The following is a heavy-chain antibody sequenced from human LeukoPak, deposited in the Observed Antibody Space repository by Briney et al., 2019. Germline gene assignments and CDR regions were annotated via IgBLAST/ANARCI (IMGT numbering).Heavy chain of an antibody. V-gene: IGHV3-21*01. CDR2: ISSSSSYI. D-gene: IGHD4-17*01. CDR1: GFSFSNSY. CDR3: ARAWYGDYVQLGY. J-gene: IGHJ4*02. Sequence: GGSLRLSCVVSGFSFSNSYMTWIRQTPGKGLEWVSSISSSSSYIYYADSVKGRFTISRDNAKNSLYLQMNSLRAEDTAVYYCARAWYGDYVQLGYWGQGTLVTVSS.